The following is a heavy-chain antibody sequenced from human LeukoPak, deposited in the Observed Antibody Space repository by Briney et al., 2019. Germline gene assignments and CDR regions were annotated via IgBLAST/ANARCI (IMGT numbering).Heavy chain of an antibody. V-gene: IGHV1-69*05. J-gene: IGHJ4*02. CDR1: GGTFSSYA. D-gene: IGHD6-19*01. CDR2: IIPIFGTA. Sequence: ASVKVSCXASGGTFSSYAISWVRQAPGQGLEWMGGIIPIFGTANCAQKFQGRVTITTDESTSTAYMELSSLRSEDTAVYYCAIYSGGIAVAAFDYWGRGTLVTVSS. CDR3: AIYSGGIAVAAFDY.